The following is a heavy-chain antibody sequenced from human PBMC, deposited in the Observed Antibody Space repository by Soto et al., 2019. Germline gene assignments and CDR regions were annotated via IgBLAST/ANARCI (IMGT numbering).Heavy chain of an antibody. V-gene: IGHV4-31*03. CDR2: IYYSGST. D-gene: IGHD2-15*01. CDR3: ARVSIVVVVAATRFDP. CDR1: GGSISSGGYC. Sequence: PSATLSLTCTVSGGSISSGGYCWSWIRQHPGKGLEWIGYIYYSGSTYYEPSLKSRVTISVDTSKNQFSLKLNSVTAADTAVYYCARVSIVVVVAATRFDPWGQGTLVTVSS. J-gene: IGHJ5*02.